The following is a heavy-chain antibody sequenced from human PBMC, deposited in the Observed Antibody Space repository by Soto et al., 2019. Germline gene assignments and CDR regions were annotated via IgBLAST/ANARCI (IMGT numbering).Heavy chain of an antibody. V-gene: IGHV1-69*13. J-gene: IGHJ5*02. D-gene: IGHD6-13*01. CDR1: GGTFSSYA. Sequence: GASVKVSCKASGGTFSSYAFSGVRQAPGQGLEWMGGIIHIFGTTNYAQKFQGRVTIIADESTSTAYMELSSLRSEDKAVYYCAMEVAAGTTNWFDP. CDR3: AMEVAAGTTNWFDP. CDR2: IIHIFGTT.